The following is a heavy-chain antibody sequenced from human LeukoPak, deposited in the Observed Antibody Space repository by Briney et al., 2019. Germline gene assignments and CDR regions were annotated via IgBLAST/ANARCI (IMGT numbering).Heavy chain of an antibody. J-gene: IGHJ4*02. CDR3: ARERDILTGYYTSNFDY. CDR1: GFTFSSYS. CDR2: ISSSSSYI. Sequence: GGSLRLSCAASGFTFSSYSMNWVRQAPGKGLEWVSSISSSSSYIYYADSVKGRFTISRDNAKNSLYLQMNSLRAEDTAVYYCARERDILTGYYTSNFDYWGQGTLVTVSS. V-gene: IGHV3-21*01. D-gene: IGHD3-9*01.